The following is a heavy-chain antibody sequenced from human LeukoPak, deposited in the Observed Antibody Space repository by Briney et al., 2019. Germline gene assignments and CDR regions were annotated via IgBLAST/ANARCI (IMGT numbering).Heavy chain of an antibody. D-gene: IGHD6-19*01. J-gene: IGHJ3*02. Sequence: PGGSLRLSCAASGFTFSSYAMSWVRQAPGKGLEWVSAISSSGGSTYYADSVKGRFTISRDNSKNTLYLQMNSLRAEDTAVYYCAKDSIYSRGSGWYRDAFDTWGQGTMVTVSS. CDR2: ISSSGGST. V-gene: IGHV3-23*01. CDR3: AKDSIYSRGSGWYRDAFDT. CDR1: GFTFSSYA.